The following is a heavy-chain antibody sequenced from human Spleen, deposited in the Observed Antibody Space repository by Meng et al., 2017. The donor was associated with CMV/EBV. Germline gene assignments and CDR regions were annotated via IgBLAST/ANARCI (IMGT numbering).Heavy chain of an antibody. Sequence: SGGTFSSYAISWVRQAPGQGLEWMGGIIPILGIANYAQKFQGRVTITADKSTSTAYMELSSLRSEDTAVYYCARSYCSGGSCYAHFDYWGQGTLVTVSS. J-gene: IGHJ4*02. CDR2: IIPILGIA. CDR3: ARSYCSGGSCYAHFDY. V-gene: IGHV1-69*10. D-gene: IGHD2-15*01. CDR1: GGTFSSYA.